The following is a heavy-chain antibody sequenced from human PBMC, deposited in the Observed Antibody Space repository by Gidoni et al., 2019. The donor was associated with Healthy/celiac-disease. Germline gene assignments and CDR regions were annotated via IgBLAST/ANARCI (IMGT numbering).Heavy chain of an antibody. Sequence: GSGPGLVKPSETLSLTCTVSGGSISSYYWSWIRQPAGKGLEWIGRIYTSGSTNYNPSLKSRVTMSVDTSKNQFSLKLSSVTAADTAVYYCARDRNVYYYGSGSRKNLEATYYYGMDVWGQGTTVTVSS. J-gene: IGHJ6*02. CDR2: IYTSGST. V-gene: IGHV4-4*07. CDR3: ARDRNVYYYGSGSRKNLEATYYYGMDV. D-gene: IGHD3-10*01. CDR1: GGSISSYY.